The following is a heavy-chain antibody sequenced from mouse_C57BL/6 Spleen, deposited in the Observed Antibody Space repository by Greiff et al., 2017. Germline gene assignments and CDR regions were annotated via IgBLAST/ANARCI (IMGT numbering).Heavy chain of an antibody. CDR1: GYTFTSYW. Sequence: QVQLQQPGAELVKPGTSVKLSCKASGYTFTSYWMHWVKQRPGQGLEWIGVIDPSDSYTNYNQKFKGKATLTVDTSSSTAYMQLSSLTSEDSAVYDCARGGYDYDGGFAYWGQGTLVTVSA. CDR2: IDPSDSYT. V-gene: IGHV1-59*01. J-gene: IGHJ3*01. CDR3: ARGGYDYDGGFAY. D-gene: IGHD2-4*01.